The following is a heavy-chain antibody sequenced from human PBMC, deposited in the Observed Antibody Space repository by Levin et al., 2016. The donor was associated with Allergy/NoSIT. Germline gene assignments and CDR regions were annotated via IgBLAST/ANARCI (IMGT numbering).Heavy chain of an antibody. Sequence: GESLKISCAASGFIFSDAFMSWIRQAPGKGLELVSFISQSGGNIYYADSVRGRFTISRDNAKNSVYLQMNSLRADDTAAYYCARLRGSSVDYWGQGSLVTVSS. CDR3: ARLRGSSVDY. V-gene: IGHV3-11*01. J-gene: IGHJ4*02. CDR1: GFIFSDAF. CDR2: ISQSGGNI. D-gene: IGHD3-22*01.